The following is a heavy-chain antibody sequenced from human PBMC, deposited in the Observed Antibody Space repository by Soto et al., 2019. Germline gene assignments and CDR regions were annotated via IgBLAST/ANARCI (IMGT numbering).Heavy chain of an antibody. V-gene: IGHV1-46*03. J-gene: IGHJ5*02. CDR3: ALIAAACWFDP. CDR2: INPSGGST. D-gene: IGHD6-13*01. Sequence: GASVKVSCKASGYTFTSYYMHWVRQAPGQGLEWMGIINPSGGSTSYAQKFQGRVTMTRDTSTSTVYMELSSLRSEDTAVYYCALIAAACWFDPWGQGTLVTVSS. CDR1: GYTFTSYY.